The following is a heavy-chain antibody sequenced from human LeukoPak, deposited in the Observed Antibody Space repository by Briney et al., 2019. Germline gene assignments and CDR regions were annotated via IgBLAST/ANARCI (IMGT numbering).Heavy chain of an antibody. CDR3: AREFYYESSAYGFEY. V-gene: IGHV1-46*01. D-gene: IGHD3-22*01. Sequence: ASVKVSFKASGYTFSSYSMHWVRQAPGQGLEWMGIINPSGGSTSYAQKFQGRVAMTRDTSTSTVYMELSSLRSEDTAVYYCAREFYYESSAYGFEYWGQGTLVTVSS. CDR1: GYTFSSYS. CDR2: INPSGGST. J-gene: IGHJ4*02.